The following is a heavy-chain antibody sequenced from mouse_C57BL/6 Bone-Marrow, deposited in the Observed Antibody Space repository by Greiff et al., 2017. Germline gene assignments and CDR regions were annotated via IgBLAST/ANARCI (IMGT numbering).Heavy chain of an antibody. CDR1: GFTFSDAW. J-gene: IGHJ3*01. D-gene: IGHD1-1*01. Sequence: EVKLVESGGGLVQPGGSMKLSCAASGFTFSDAWMDWVRPSPEKGLEWVAEIRNKANNPATYYAESVKGRFTISRDDSKSSVYLQMNSLRAEDTGIDYWSRKDYGRSPFAYWGQGTLVTVSA. CDR2: IRNKANNPAT. V-gene: IGHV6-6*01. CDR3: SRKDYGRSPFAY.